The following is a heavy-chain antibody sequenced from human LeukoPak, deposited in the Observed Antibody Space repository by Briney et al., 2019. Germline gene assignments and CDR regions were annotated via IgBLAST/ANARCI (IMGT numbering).Heavy chain of an antibody. V-gene: IGHV4-4*07. CDR3: ARGRRDYNYEDYFDY. D-gene: IGHD1-20*01. Sequence: SEALSLTXTVSGGSISSYYWSWIRQPAGKGLEWIGRIYTSGSTNYNPSLKSRVTMSVDTSKNQFSLKLSSETAADTAVYYCARGRRDYNYEDYFDYWGQGTLVTVSS. J-gene: IGHJ4*02. CDR1: GGSISSYY. CDR2: IYTSGST.